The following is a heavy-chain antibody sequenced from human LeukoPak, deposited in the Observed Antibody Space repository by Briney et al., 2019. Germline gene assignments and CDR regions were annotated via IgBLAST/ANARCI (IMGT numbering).Heavy chain of an antibody. CDR1: GFTFSSSA. CDR2: ISYDESNK. D-gene: IGHD3-3*01. Sequence: GGSLRLSCAASGFTFSSSAMHWVRQAPGKGLEWVAVISYDESNKYYADSVKGRFSISRDNSKNTLYLQMNSLRAEDTAVYYCARGTDTKPFWSGYWVDVWGQGTTVTVSS. CDR3: ARGTDTKPFWSGYWVDV. J-gene: IGHJ6*02. V-gene: IGHV3-30*03.